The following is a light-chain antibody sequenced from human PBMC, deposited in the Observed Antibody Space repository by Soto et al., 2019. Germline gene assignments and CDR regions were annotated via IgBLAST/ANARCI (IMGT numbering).Light chain of an antibody. V-gene: IGLV2-8*01. J-gene: IGLJ3*02. CDR1: PSDVGGYNY. CDR2: EVT. Sequence: QSALTQPPSASGSPGQSVTISCTGTPSDVGGYNYVSWYQQYPGRAPKLMIYEVTKRPSGVPDRFSGSKSGNTASLTVSGLQAEDEADYYCSSYAASNNFYFVFGGGTKLTVL. CDR3: SSYAASNNFYFV.